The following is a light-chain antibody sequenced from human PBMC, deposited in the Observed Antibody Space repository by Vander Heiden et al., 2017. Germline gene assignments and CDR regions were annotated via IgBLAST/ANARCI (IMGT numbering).Light chain of an antibody. CDR1: QSVSSSY. CDR2: GAS. CDR3: QQYGSSLLWT. Sequence: EIVLTQPPGTLSLSPGERATLSCRASQSVSSSYLAWYQQKPGQAPRLLIYGASSRSTSIPDRFSGSGSGTDFTLTISRLEPEDFAVYYCQQYGSSLLWTFGQGTKVEIK. V-gene: IGKV3-20*01. J-gene: IGKJ1*01.